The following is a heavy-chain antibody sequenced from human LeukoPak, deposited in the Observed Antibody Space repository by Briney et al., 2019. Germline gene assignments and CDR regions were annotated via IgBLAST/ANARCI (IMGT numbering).Heavy chain of an antibody. CDR3: ARGGRRQLFIARGQHNNWFDP. D-gene: IGHD2-21*01. CDR1: GGSFSGYY. J-gene: IGHJ5*02. V-gene: IGHV4-34*01. CDR2: INHSGST. Sequence: KSSETLSLTCAVYGGSFSGYYWSWIRQPPGKGLEWIGEINHSGSTNYNPSLKSRVTISVDTSKNQFSLKLSSVTAADTAVYYCARGGRRQLFIARGQHNNWFDPWGQGTLVTVSS.